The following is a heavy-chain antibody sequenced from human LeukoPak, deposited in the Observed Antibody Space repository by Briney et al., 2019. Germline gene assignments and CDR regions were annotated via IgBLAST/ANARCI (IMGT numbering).Heavy chain of an antibody. CDR2: TYYRSKWYN. CDR3: VRPRNYAFDI. Sequence: SQTLSLTCAISGDSVSSNSAAWNWIRQSPSRGLEWLGRTYYRSKWYNDYAVSVKSRITINPDTSKNQFSLKLTSLTAADTAVYYCVRPRNYAFDIWGQGTMVTVSS. J-gene: IGHJ3*02. CDR1: GDSVSSNSAA. V-gene: IGHV6-1*01.